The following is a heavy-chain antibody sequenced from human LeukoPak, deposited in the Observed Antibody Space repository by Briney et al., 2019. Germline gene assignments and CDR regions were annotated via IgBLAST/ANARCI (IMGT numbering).Heavy chain of an antibody. CDR2: ISSSGGTT. D-gene: IGHD3-3*01. CDR3: AKHRRPYYDVPVGY. CDR1: GFMFSDYA. V-gene: IGHV3-23*01. J-gene: IGHJ1*01. Sequence: PGGSLRLSCVASGFMFSDYAMSWVRQAPGKGLEWVSSISSSGGTTFYADSVKGRFTISSELFKNPVHPEMKALRAEDKAVYDWAKHRRPYYDVPVGYWGRGTLLSVS.